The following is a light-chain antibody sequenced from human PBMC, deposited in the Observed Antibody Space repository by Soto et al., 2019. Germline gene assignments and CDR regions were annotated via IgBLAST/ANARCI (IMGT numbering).Light chain of an antibody. J-gene: IGKJ5*01. V-gene: IGKV1-33*01. CDR2: DAS. CDR1: RDINKY. CDR3: QQYDALPIT. Sequence: DIQMTQSPSSLSASVGDRVTITCQASRDINKYLNWYQQKPGKAPKLLIYDASNLEVGVPSRFSGGGSGTDFTFTISSLQPEDIATYYCQQYDALPITFGQGTRLEIK.